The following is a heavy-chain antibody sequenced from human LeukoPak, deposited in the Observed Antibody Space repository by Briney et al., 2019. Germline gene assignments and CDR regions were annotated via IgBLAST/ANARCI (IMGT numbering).Heavy chain of an antibody. D-gene: IGHD2-15*01. CDR1: GFTFSNYW. CDR2: ISSDGSTT. Sequence: PGGSLRLSCAASGFTFSNYWMEWVRQAPGKGLVWISRISSDGSTTGYADSVKGRFTISRDNSKNTLYLQMNSLRAEDTAVYYCAKDQVVVAATFTPDYWGQGTLVTVSS. J-gene: IGHJ4*02. CDR3: AKDQVVVAATFTPDY. V-gene: IGHV3-74*01.